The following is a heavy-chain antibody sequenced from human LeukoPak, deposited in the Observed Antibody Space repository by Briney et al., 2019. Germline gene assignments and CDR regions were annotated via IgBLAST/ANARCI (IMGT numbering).Heavy chain of an antibody. Sequence: GASVKVSCKASGYTFTGYYMHWVRQAPGQGLEWMGRINPNSGGTNYAQKFQGRVTMTRDTSISTAYMELSRPRSDDTAVYYCARDLERRVEDWFDPWGQGTLVTVSS. D-gene: IGHD1-1*01. V-gene: IGHV1-2*06. J-gene: IGHJ5*02. CDR1: GYTFTGYY. CDR2: INPNSGGT. CDR3: ARDLERRVEDWFDP.